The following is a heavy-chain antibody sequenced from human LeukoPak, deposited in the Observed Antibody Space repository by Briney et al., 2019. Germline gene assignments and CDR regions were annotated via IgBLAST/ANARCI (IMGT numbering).Heavy chain of an antibody. V-gene: IGHV4-34*01. CDR3: ARDKSMITFGGVIVPGFDY. D-gene: IGHD3-16*02. J-gene: IGHJ4*02. Sequence: SETLSLTCAVYGGSFSGYYWSWIRQPPGKGLEWIGEINHSGSTNYNPSLKSRVTISVDTSKNQFSLKLSSVTAADTAVYYCARDKSMITFGGVIVPGFDYWGQGTLVTVSS. CDR2: INHSGST. CDR1: GGSFSGYY.